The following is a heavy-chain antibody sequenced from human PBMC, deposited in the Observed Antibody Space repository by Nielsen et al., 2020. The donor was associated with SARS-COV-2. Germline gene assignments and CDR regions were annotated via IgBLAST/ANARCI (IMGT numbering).Heavy chain of an antibody. V-gene: IGHV3-13*04. CDR1: GFTFSSYD. D-gene: IGHD6-25*01. J-gene: IGHJ6*02. CDR2: IGTAGDT. Sequence: GGSLRLSCAASGFTFSSYDMHWVRQATGKGLEWVSAIGTAGDTYYPGSVKGRFTISRENAKNSLYLQVNSLRAGDTAVYYCARALSSGGSMDVWGQGTTVTVSS. CDR3: ARALSSGGSMDV.